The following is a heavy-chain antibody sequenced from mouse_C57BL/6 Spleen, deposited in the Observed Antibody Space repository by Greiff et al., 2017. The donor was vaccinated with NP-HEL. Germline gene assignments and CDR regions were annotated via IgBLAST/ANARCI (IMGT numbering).Heavy chain of an antibody. D-gene: IGHD1-1*01. Sequence: VQLKQSGPELVKPGASVKISCKASGYAFSSSWMNWVKQRPGKGLEWIGRIYPGDGDTNYNGKFKGKATLTADKSSSTAYMQLSSLTSEDSAVYFCARATEGFAYWGQGTLVTVSA. CDR2: IYPGDGDT. CDR3: ARATEGFAY. V-gene: IGHV1-82*01. J-gene: IGHJ3*01. CDR1: GYAFSSSW.